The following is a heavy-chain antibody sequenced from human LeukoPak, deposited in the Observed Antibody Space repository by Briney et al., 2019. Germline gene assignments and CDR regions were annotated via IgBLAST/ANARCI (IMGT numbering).Heavy chain of an antibody. Sequence: ASVKVSCKASGGTFSSYAISWVRQAPGQGLEWMGIINPSGGSTSYAQKFQGRVTMTRDTSTSTVYMELSSLRSEDTAVYYCARTIWAGDTAMSNGNFDYWGQGTLVTVSS. CDR2: INPSGGST. J-gene: IGHJ4*02. D-gene: IGHD5-18*01. CDR3: ARTIWAGDTAMSNGNFDY. CDR1: GGTFSSYA. V-gene: IGHV1-46*01.